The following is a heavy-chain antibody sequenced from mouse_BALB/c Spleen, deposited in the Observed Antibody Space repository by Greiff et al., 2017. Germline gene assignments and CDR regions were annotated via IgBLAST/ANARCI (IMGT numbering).Heavy chain of an antibody. CDR1: GYTFTSYW. Sequence: QQSCKASGYTFTSYWMHWVKQRPGQGLEWIGEINPSNGRTNYNEKFKSKATLTVDKSSSTAYMQLSSLTSEDSAVYYCARWFLDYWGQGTSVTVSS. J-gene: IGHJ4*01. V-gene: IGHV1S81*02. CDR2: INPSNGRT. D-gene: IGHD2-2*01. CDR3: ARWFLDY.